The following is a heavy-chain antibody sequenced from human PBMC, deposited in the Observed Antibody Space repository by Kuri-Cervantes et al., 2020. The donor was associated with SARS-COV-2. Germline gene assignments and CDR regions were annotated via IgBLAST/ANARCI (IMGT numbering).Heavy chain of an antibody. V-gene: IGHV4-39*07. CDR3: ARVKDSSGYSFDY. CDR1: GGSISSSSYY. J-gene: IGHJ4*02. CDR2: IYYSGST. D-gene: IGHD3-22*01. Sequence: SETLSLTCTVSGGSISSSSYYWGWIRQPPGKGLEWIGSIYYSGSTYYNPSLKSRVTVSVDTSKNQFSLKLSSVTAADTAVYYCARVKDSSGYSFDYWGQGTLVTVSS.